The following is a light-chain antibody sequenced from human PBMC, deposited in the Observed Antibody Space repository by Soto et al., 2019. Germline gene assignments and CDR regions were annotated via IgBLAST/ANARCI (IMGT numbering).Light chain of an antibody. V-gene: IGKV3-11*01. Sequence: DIVLTQSPATLSLSPGERATLSCRASQSVTSYLAWYQQQPGQAPRLLIYDASNRASGILARFSGGGSGTDFTLTISSLEPEEFAVYYCQQRSNWPLTFGGGTKVEIK. J-gene: IGKJ4*01. CDR3: QQRSNWPLT. CDR1: QSVTSY. CDR2: DAS.